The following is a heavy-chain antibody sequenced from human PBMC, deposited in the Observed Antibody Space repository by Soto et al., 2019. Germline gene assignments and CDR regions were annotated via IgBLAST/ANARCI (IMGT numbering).Heavy chain of an antibody. D-gene: IGHD3-10*01. Sequence: SETLSLTCAVYGGSFSGYYWSWIRQPSGKGLEWIGEINHSGSTNYNPSLKSRVTISVYTSKNQFSLKLSSVTAADTAVFYCARRPVYYNAFDIWGQGTMVTVSS. CDR1: GGSFSGYY. CDR2: INHSGST. CDR3: ARRPVYYNAFDI. J-gene: IGHJ3*02. V-gene: IGHV4-34*01.